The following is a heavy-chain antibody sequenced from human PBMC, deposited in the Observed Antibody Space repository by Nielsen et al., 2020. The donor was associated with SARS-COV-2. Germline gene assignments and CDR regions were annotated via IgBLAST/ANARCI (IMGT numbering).Heavy chain of an antibody. Sequence: GGSLRLSRAASGFTFSSYGMHWVRQAPGKGLEWVAVISYDGSNKYYADSVKGRFTISRDNSKNTLYLQMNSLRAEDTAVYYCAKDGLKSGSYFDYWGQGTLVTVSS. V-gene: IGHV3-30*18. J-gene: IGHJ4*02. D-gene: IGHD1-26*01. CDR2: ISYDGSNK. CDR1: GFTFSSYG. CDR3: AKDGLKSGSYFDY.